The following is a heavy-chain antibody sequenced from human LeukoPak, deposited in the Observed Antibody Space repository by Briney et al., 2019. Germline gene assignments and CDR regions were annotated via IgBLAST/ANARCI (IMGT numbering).Heavy chain of an antibody. D-gene: IGHD6-13*01. CDR1: GFTFSNYA. CDR2: ISGSASSA. V-gene: IGHV3-23*01. J-gene: IGHJ4*02. Sequence: PGRSLRLSCAASGFTFSNYAMRWVRQAPGKGLEWVSSISGSASSAYYADSVKGRFTISRDNSKNTLFLQMNSLRAEDTAVYYCAKAGSRAAPGNYYFDYWGQGTLVTVSS. CDR3: AKAGSRAAPGNYYFDY.